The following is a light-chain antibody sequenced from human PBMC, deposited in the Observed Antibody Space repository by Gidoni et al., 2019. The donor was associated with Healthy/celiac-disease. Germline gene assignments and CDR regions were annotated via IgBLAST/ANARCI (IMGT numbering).Light chain of an antibody. CDR2: DVS. V-gene: IGLV2-14*03. J-gene: IGLJ1*01. Sequence: QSALTQPASVSGSPGQSITISCTGTSSYVGGYNYVSWYQQHPGKAPKLMIYDVSNRPSGVSNRFSGSKSGNTASLTISGLQAEYEADYYCSSYTSSSTSYVFGTGTKVTVL. CDR3: SSYTSSSTSYV. CDR1: SSYVGGYNY.